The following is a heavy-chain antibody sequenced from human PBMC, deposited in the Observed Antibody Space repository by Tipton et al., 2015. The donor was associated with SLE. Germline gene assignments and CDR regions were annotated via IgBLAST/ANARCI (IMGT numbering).Heavy chain of an antibody. D-gene: IGHD3-3*01. CDR1: GFTFSSYA. CDR2: ISFSGLT. CDR3: ARHKLGFSWSYFDS. J-gene: IGHJ4*02. Sequence: LRLSCAASGFTFSSYAMHWVRQAPGKGLEWIGYISFSGLTNYNPSVRSRVSTSMDTSKNQFSLQMSPVTAADTALYYCARHKLGFSWSYFDSWGQGTLVTVSS. V-gene: IGHV4-59*08.